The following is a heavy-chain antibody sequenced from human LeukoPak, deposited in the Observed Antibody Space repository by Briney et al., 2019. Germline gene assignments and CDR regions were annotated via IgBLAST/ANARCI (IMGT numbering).Heavy chain of an antibody. V-gene: IGHV4-31*03. D-gene: IGHD3-3*01. CDR2: MYYSGST. J-gene: IGHJ3*02. CDR1: GGSISSGGYY. CDR3: ARDKSGSNAFDI. Sequence: PSRTLSLTCTVSGGSISSGGYYWSWIRQHPGKGLERIGYMYYSGSTYYNPSLKSRVTISVDTSKNQFSLKLNSVTAADTAVYYCARDKSGSNAFDIWGQGTMVTVSS.